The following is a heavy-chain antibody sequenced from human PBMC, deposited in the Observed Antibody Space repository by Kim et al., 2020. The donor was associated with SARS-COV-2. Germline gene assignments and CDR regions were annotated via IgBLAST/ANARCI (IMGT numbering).Heavy chain of an antibody. V-gene: IGHV3-48*02. CDR3: ARAGGYFGVDV. Sequence: GGSLRLSCAASGFTFSSFGMNWVRQAPGKGLEWLSCINAKTGTIYYADSVKGRFTMSRDNAKNSLYLQIDSLRDEDTALYYCARAGGYFGVDVWGQGTTVTVSS. D-gene: IGHD3-16*01. CDR1: GFTFSSFG. CDR2: INAKTGTI. J-gene: IGHJ6*02.